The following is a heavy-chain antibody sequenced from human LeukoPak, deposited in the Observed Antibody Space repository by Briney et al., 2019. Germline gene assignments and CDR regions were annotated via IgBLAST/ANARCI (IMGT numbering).Heavy chain of an antibody. V-gene: IGHV1-69*05. J-gene: IGHJ6*03. Sequence: SVKVSCKASGGTFSSYAISWVRQAPGQGLEWMGGIIPIFGTANYAQKFQGRVTITMDESTSTAYMELSSLRSEDTAVYYCARSQYCSSTSCYTYYMDVWGKGTTVTVSS. CDR1: GGTFSSYA. CDR3: ARSQYCSSTSCYTYYMDV. D-gene: IGHD2-2*02. CDR2: IIPIFGTA.